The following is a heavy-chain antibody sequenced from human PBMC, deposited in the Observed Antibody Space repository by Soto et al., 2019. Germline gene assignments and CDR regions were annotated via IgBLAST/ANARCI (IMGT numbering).Heavy chain of an antibody. CDR3: ARHRGSTAMVKYYYYYYGMDV. CDR2: IYYSGST. V-gene: IGHV4-39*01. Sequence: PSESLSLTCTVSGGSICSSSYYWGWIRQPPGKGLERIGSIYYSGSTYYNTSLKSRVTISVDTSKNQFSLKLSSVTAADTAVYYCARHRGSTAMVKYYYYYYGMDVWGQGTTVTVSS. D-gene: IGHD5-18*01. CDR1: GGSICSSSYY. J-gene: IGHJ6*02.